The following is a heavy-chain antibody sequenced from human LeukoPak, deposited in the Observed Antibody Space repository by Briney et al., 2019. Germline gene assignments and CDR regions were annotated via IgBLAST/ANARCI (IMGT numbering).Heavy chain of an antibody. V-gene: IGHV3-23*01. Sequence: GGSLRLSCAATGFTFSSYAMSWVRQAPGKGLEWVSTISAAGGITYYADSVKGRFTISRDNSKNTLYLQMNSLRAEDTAVYYCAKCARIDWLPIDYWGQGTLVTVSS. CDR3: AKCARIDWLPIDY. CDR1: GFTFSSYA. D-gene: IGHD3-9*01. CDR2: ISAAGGIT. J-gene: IGHJ4*02.